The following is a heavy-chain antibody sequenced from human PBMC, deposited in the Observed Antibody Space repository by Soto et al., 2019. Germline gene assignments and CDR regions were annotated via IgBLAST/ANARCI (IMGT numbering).Heavy chain of an antibody. Sequence: QITLKESGPTLVKPTQTLTLTCTFSGFSLSTHAVGVGWIRQPPGKALAWLALIYWDDDKTYSPSLKSRLTITKDTSKNQVVLTMTNMDPVDTATYYCAYMRGSTWYSNWGQGTLVTVSS. CDR2: IYWDDDK. CDR1: GFSLSTHAVG. V-gene: IGHV2-5*02. D-gene: IGHD6-13*01. J-gene: IGHJ4*02. CDR3: AYMRGSTWYSN.